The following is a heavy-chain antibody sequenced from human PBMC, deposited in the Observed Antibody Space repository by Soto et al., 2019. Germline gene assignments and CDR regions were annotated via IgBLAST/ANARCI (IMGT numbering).Heavy chain of an antibody. D-gene: IGHD3-22*01. Sequence: ASLKISCQGFGYRFTNYWIGWVRQMTGKGLEWVGIIYPGDSDTKYSPSFEGQVTISADKSINTAYLQWNSLQASDTAIYYCAKEYYYDSSGSHNWFDPWGQGTLVTVSS. CDR2: IYPGDSDT. CDR3: AKEYYYDSSGSHNWFDP. J-gene: IGHJ5*02. V-gene: IGHV5-51*01. CDR1: GYRFTNYW.